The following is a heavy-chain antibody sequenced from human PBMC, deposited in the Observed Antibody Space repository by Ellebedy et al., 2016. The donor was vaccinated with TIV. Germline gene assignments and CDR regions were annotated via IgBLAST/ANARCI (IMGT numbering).Heavy chain of an antibody. CDR1: GDSISRSSSY. Sequence: SETLSLTCTVYGDSISRSSSYWGWIRQPPGKGLEWIGSVYNSGSTDYNPSLKSRVPISADPSKNQFPLRLSSVTAADTAVYYCARNLVIFTFEKWYFDLWGRGTLVTVSS. V-gene: IGHV4-39*01. CDR3: ARNLVIFTFEKWYFDL. CDR2: VYNSGST. D-gene: IGHD3/OR15-3a*01. J-gene: IGHJ2*01.